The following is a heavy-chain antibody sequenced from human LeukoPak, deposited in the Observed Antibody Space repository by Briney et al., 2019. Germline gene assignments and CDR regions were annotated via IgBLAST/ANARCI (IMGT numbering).Heavy chain of an antibody. D-gene: IGHD2-21*01. CDR3: ARDHTDPGLFFDS. J-gene: IGHJ4*02. CDR1: GFTFSNYW. CDR2: IKFDGSEK. Sequence: RTGGCLRLSCAASGFTFSNYWMTWVRQAPGKGLEWVASIKFDGSEKYYVDSVKGRFTISRDNAKNSLYLQMNSLRAEDTALYYCARDHTDPGLFFDSWGQGTLVTVSS. V-gene: IGHV3-7*01.